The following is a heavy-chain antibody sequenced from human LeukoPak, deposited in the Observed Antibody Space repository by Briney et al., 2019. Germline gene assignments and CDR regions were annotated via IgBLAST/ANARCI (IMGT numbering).Heavy chain of an antibody. CDR3: AREYSSSWLGGYYYYMDV. J-gene: IGHJ6*03. V-gene: IGHV1-18*01. D-gene: IGHD6-13*01. CDR1: GYTFTSYG. CDR2: ISAYNGNT. Sequence: GASEKVSCKASGYTFTSYGISWVRQAPGQGLEGMGWISAYNGNTNYAQKLQGRVTMTTDTSTSTVYMELRSLRSDDTAVYYCAREYSSSWLGGYYYYMDVWGKGTTVTISS.